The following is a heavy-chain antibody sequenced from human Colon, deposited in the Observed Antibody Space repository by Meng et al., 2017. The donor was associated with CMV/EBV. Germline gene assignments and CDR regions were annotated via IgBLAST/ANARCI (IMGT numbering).Heavy chain of an antibody. CDR3: ARSPGFWSLDP. CDR2: FSDSGRT. CDR1: GGSIRSLS. V-gene: IGHV4-4*01. J-gene: IGHJ5*02. Sequence: GSLRLSCAVSGGSIRSLSWSWVRQTPGKGLEWIGEFSDSGRTRYNPSFQSRVTISGDRTENHFSLELTSVTAADTGVYFCARSPGFWSLDPWGRGALVTVSS. D-gene: IGHD2-8*02.